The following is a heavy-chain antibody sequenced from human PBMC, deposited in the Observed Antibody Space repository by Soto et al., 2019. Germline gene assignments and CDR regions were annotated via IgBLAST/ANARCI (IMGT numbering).Heavy chain of an antibody. CDR3: ARDDVLCDGGRCYGVPLDV. CDR1: GCTVSNKY. D-gene: IGHD2-15*01. CDR2: IQSGGPT. Sequence: PGLLLRLSCAAFGCTVSNKYRRWVLQAPGKGLEWVSLIQSGGPTYYADSVKGRFTISRDTSENTVHLQMDSLRAEDTAVYYCARDDVLCDGGRCYGVPLDVWGKRTTLTVSS. V-gene: IGHV3-66*01. J-gene: IGHJ6*04.